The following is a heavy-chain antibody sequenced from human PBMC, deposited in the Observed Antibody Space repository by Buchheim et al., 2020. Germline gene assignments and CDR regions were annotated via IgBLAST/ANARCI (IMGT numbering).Heavy chain of an antibody. CDR1: GYSFTTFD. CDR3: AGVLRDSNGWYHYDR. Sequence: QVQMVQSGAEVKKPGASVKVSCKALGYSFTTFDTHWVRQAPGQGLEWLGRISPSDGSTTLAQTLHGRIIMTRDTSTDTVHMELSSLRSEDTAIYCCAGVLRDSNGWYHYDRWGQGAL. V-gene: IGHV1-46*01. CDR2: ISPSDGST. D-gene: IGHD6-19*01. J-gene: IGHJ4*02.